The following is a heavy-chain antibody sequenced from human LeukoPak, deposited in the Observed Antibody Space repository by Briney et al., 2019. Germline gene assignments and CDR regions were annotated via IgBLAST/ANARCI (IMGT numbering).Heavy chain of an antibody. J-gene: IGHJ5*02. Sequence: SVTVSCKASGGTFSSYAISWVRQAPGQGPEWMGGIIPIFGTANYAQKFQGRVTITADESTSTAYMELSSLRSEDTAVYYCARDYSNPYAWFDPWGQGTLVTVSS. CDR1: GGTFSSYA. CDR2: IIPIFGTA. V-gene: IGHV1-69*13. D-gene: IGHD4-11*01. CDR3: ARDYSNPYAWFDP.